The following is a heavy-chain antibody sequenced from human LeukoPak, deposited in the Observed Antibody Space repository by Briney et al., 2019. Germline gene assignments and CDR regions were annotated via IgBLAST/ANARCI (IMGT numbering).Heavy chain of an antibody. CDR1: GGSINTYY. V-gene: IGHV4-59*01. Sequence: SETLSLTCTVSGGSINTYYWSWIRQPPGKGLEWIGYIYYSGSTNSNTSLKSRVTISVDTSKNQFSLRLSSVTAADTAVYYCARGRTFDNWGQGTLVTVSS. CDR2: IYYSGST. J-gene: IGHJ4*02. CDR3: ARGRTFDN.